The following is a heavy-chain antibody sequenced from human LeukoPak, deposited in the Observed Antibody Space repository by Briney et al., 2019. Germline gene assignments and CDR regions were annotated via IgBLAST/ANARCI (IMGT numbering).Heavy chain of an antibody. CDR2: INPNSGGT. D-gene: IGHD3-10*01. J-gene: IGHJ4*02. V-gene: IGHV1-2*02. Sequence: ASVKVSCKASGYTFTGYYMHWVRQAPGQGLEWMGWINPNSGGTNYAQKFQGRVTMTRDTSISTAYMELSRLRSDDTAVCYCARVSYYGPGSHIPRGDFDYWGQGTLVTVSS. CDR3: ARVSYYGPGSHIPRGDFDY. CDR1: GYTFTGYY.